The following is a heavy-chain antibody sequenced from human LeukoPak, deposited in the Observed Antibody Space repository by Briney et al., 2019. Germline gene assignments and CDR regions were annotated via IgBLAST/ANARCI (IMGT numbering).Heavy chain of an antibody. CDR3: ARTLDCTSSSCSYGMDV. Sequence: SETLSLTCAVSGGSMSRYYWSWIRQPPGKALEWVGHIFYSGSTNYNPSLESRVTISVDTAKNQISLKFSSVTAADTAVYYCARTLDCTSSSCSYGMDVWGQGTTVTVPS. CDR2: IFYSGST. V-gene: IGHV4-59*08. J-gene: IGHJ6*02. D-gene: IGHD2-15*01. CDR1: GGSMSRYY.